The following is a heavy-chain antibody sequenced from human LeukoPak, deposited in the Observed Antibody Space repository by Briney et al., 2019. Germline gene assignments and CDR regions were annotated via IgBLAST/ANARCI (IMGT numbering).Heavy chain of an antibody. CDR3: ARRVHRSSWSSYFDY. CDR1: GFTFSSYS. CDR2: ISSSSSYI. D-gene: IGHD6-13*01. V-gene: IGHV3-21*04. J-gene: IGHJ4*02. Sequence: PGGSLRLSCAASGFTFSSYSMNWVRQAPGKGLEWVSSISSSSSYIYYADSVKGRFTISRDNAKNSLYLQMNSLRAEDTAVYYCARRVHRSSWSSYFDYWGQETLVTVSS.